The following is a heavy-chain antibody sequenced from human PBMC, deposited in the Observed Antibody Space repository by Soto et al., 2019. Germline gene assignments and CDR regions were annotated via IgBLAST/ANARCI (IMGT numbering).Heavy chain of an antibody. D-gene: IGHD3-9*01. CDR2: IIPIFGTA. Sequence: QVQLVQSGAEVKKPGSSVKVSCKASGGTFSSYAISWVRQAPGQGLEWMGGIIPIFGTANYAQKFQGRVTITVDESTSTAYMELSSLRSEDTAVYYCARAATPILRYLEIQYYYYYYGMDVWGQGTTVTVSS. CDR1: GGTFSSYA. V-gene: IGHV1-69*01. J-gene: IGHJ6*02. CDR3: ARAATPILRYLEIQYYYYYYGMDV.